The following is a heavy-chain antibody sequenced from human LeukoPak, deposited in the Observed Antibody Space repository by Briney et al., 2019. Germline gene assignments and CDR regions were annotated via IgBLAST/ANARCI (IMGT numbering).Heavy chain of an antibody. CDR1: GGSFSGYY. J-gene: IGHJ5*02. Sequence: MPSETLSLTCGVYGGSFSGYYWSWIRQPPGKGLEWIGEINHSGSTNYNPSLKSRVTISLDTSNNQLSLKLSSVTAADTAVYYCARVGGRTGTTREYNWSDPWGQGTLVTVSS. V-gene: IGHV4-34*01. CDR3: ARVGGRTGTTREYNWSDP. CDR2: INHSGST. D-gene: IGHD1-7*01.